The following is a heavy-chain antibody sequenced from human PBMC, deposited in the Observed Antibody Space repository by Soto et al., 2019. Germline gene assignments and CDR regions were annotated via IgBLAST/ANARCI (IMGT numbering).Heavy chain of an antibody. D-gene: IGHD2-15*01. CDR1: GGSFSGYY. V-gene: IGHV4-34*01. CDR3: AVKSRRAAFGARGEPGY. J-gene: IGHJ4*02. Sequence: QVQLQQWGAGLLKPSETLSLTCAVYGGSFSGYYWSWIRQPPGKGLEWIGEINHSGSTNYNPSLKSRVALTVNKSQNQFSLKAGSCTAADTAVDYRAVKSRRAAFGARGEPGYLGQGTLVTVSS. CDR2: INHSGST.